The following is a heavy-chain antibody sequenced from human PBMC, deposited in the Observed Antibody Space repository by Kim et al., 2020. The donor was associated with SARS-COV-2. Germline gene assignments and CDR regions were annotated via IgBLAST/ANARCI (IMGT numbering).Heavy chain of an antibody. Sequence: KSRVTISVDTSKNQFSLKLSSVTAADTAVYYCARLVSITIFGVVTATGWFDPWGQGTLVTVSS. V-gene: IGHV4-59*01. J-gene: IGHJ5*02. D-gene: IGHD3-3*01. CDR3: ARLVSITIFGVVTATGWFDP.